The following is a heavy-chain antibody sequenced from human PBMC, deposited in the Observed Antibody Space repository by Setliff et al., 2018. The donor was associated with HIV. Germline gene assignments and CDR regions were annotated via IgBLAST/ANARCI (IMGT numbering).Heavy chain of an antibody. J-gene: IGHJ1*01. CDR2: ISPYNGDT. V-gene: IGHV1-18*03. Sequence: GASVKVSCKVSGYTLTEVSMHWVRQAPGQGLEWMGWISPYNGDTRYAQKFQGRVTLTTDTTTNTAYMEVSGLRTEDMAVYYCAKDGSGWSQHWGQGTRVTVSS. CDR3: AKDGSGWSQH. CDR1: GYTLTEVS. D-gene: IGHD6-19*01.